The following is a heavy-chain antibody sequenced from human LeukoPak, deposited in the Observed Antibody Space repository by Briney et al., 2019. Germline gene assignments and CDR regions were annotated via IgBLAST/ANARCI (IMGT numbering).Heavy chain of an antibody. V-gene: IGHV4-59*08. Sequence: SETLSLTCTVSGGSVSTYYWSWIREPPGKGLEWIGYIYYSGSTNYNPSLKSRVTISIDTSKNQFSLKLSSVTAADTVVYYCARQPRRDWFDPWGQGTLVTVSS. CDR3: ARQPRRDWFDP. J-gene: IGHJ5*02. CDR1: GGSVSTYY. CDR2: IYYSGST.